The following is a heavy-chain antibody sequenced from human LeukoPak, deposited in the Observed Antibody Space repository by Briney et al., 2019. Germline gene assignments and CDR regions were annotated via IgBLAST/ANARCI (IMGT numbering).Heavy chain of an antibody. V-gene: IGHV3-30*04. CDR2: ISYDGSNK. CDR1: GFTFSSYA. J-gene: IGHJ5*02. Sequence: GRSLRLSCAASGFTFSSYAMHWVRQAPGKGLEWVAVISYDGSNKYYADSVKGRFTISRDNAKNSLYLQMSSLRAEDTAVYYCAREMAMVRGAIDNWFDPWGQGTLVTVSS. CDR3: AREMAMVRGAIDNWFDP. D-gene: IGHD3-10*01.